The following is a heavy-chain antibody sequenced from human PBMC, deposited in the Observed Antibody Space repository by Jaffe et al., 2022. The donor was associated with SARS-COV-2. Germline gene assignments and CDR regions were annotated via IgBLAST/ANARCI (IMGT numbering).Heavy chain of an antibody. CDR3: ASLRGESSGYLGIGIDL. J-gene: IGHJ4*02. Sequence: QVQLQQWGAGLLKPSETLSLNCAVSGGSFSDYYWSWIRQPPGKGLEWIGEVKHDGSTKYKPSLKSRVTMSIDTSKNEVSLKLSAVTAADTAVYYCASLRGESSGYLGIGIDLWGQGTLVTVSS. CDR1: GGSFSDYY. CDR2: VKHDGST. V-gene: IGHV4-34*01. D-gene: IGHD3-22*01.